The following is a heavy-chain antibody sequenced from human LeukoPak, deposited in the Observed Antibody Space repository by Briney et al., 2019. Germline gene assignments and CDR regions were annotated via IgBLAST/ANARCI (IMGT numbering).Heavy chain of an antibody. Sequence: PSETLSLTCTVSGGSMSHYYWSWIRQPAGKGLEWIGRIFSTGSTNYNPSLKSRVTMSVDTSKNQFSLRLSSVTAADTAVYYCARGWNYEGDYWGQGTLVTVSS. J-gene: IGHJ4*02. CDR1: GGSMSHYY. V-gene: IGHV4-4*07. CDR3: ARGWNYEGDY. D-gene: IGHD1-7*01. CDR2: IFSTGST.